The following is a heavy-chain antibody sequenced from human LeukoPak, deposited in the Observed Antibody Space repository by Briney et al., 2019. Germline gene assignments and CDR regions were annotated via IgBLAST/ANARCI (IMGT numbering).Heavy chain of an antibody. V-gene: IGHV3-33*01. CDR2: IWDDGTNK. CDR3: ARDRGVVTYFDY. D-gene: IGHD3-3*01. Sequence: GGSLRLSCAASGFTFSTYGMHWVRQAPGKGLAWVAVIWDDGTNKYYADSVKGRFTISRDNSRNTLYLQMNSLRAEDTAVYYCARDRGVVTYFDYWGQGTLVTVSS. CDR1: GFTFSTYG. J-gene: IGHJ4*02.